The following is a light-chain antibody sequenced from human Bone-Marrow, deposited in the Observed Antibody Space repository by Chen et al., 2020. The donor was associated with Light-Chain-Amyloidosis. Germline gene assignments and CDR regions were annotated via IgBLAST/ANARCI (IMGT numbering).Light chain of an antibody. V-gene: IGLV3-21*02. CDR3: QVWDRSSDRPV. J-gene: IGLJ3*02. CDR1: NIGSTS. Sequence: SYVLTQPSSVSVAPGQTATIACGGNNIGSTSVHWYQQTPVQAPLLVVYDDSDRPSGIPERLSGSNSGNTATLTLSRVEAGDEADYYCQVWDRSSDRPVFGGGTKLTVL. CDR2: DDS.